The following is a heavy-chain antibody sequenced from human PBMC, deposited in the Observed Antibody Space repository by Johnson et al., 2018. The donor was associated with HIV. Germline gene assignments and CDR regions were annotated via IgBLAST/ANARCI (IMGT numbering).Heavy chain of an antibody. CDR3: ARDPKRSGSYYKDAFDI. CDR1: GLSFDSYS. Sequence: QVQLVESGGGLVQPGGSLRLSCKASGLSFDSYSMSWVRQAPGKGLEWVAVISYDGSNKYYADSVKGRFTISRDNSKNTLYLQMNSLRAEDTAVYYCARDPKRSGSYYKDAFDIWGQGTMVTVSS. J-gene: IGHJ3*02. D-gene: IGHD3-10*01. CDR2: ISYDGSNK. V-gene: IGHV3-30*03.